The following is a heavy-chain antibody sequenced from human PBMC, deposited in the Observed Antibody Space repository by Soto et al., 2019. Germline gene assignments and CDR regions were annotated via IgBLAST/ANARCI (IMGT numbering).Heavy chain of an antibody. CDR1: GGTFSSYA. D-gene: IGHD1-26*01. CDR2: IIPMFGKA. Sequence: VQLVQSGAEVKRRGSSVKVSCKASGGTFSSYAISWVRQAPGQGLEWMGGIIPMFGKADYAQKVQGRVTISADESTSTAYMELNNLRSEDTAVYYCARGQVGTMTPFDYWGQGTLVTVPS. J-gene: IGHJ4*02. CDR3: ARGQVGTMTPFDY. V-gene: IGHV1-69*12.